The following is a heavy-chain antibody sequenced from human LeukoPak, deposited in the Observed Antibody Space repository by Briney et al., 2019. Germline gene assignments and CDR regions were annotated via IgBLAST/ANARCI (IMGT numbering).Heavy chain of an antibody. CDR1: GFTFSSYS. J-gene: IGHJ6*03. CDR2: ISSSSYI. D-gene: IGHD3-3*01. CDR3: AKIGRRYDFWTGYYEEEVDYMDV. Sequence: PGGSLRLSCAASGFTFSSYSMNWVRQAPGKGLEWVSSISSSSYIYYADSLKGRFTISRDNSKDTLYLQMNSLRAEDTAVYYCAKIGRRYDFWTGYYEEEVDYMDVWGKGTTVTVSS. V-gene: IGHV3-21*04.